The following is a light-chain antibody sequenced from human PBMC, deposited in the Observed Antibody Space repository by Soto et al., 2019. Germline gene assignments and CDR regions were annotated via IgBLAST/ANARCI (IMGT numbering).Light chain of an antibody. V-gene: IGKV1-6*01. CDR3: LQDDGYPLT. CDR1: QGIRND. J-gene: IGKJ4*01. CDR2: DAS. Sequence: AIQMTQSPSSLSASVGDRVTITCRASQGIRNDLSWYQQEPGKAPKLLIYDASSLQSGVPSRFSGSGSGTDFTLTISSLQPEDFGTYYCLQDDGYPLTFGGGTKVEIK.